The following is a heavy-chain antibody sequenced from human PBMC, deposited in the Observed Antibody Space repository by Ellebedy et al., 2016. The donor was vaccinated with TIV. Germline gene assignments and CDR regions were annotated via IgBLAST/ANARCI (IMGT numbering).Heavy chain of an antibody. D-gene: IGHD3/OR15-3a*01. Sequence: PGGSLRLSCAASGFTFSIHSIHWVRQAPGKGLEWVAVISYDGSNTHYADSVNGRFTISRDNGNKMVYLQMNSLRAEDTAVYFCARENFDVWTGYSSGGGSGMDVWGQGTTVTVSS. CDR3: ARENFDVWTGYSSGGGSGMDV. V-gene: IGHV3-30-3*01. J-gene: IGHJ6*02. CDR1: GFTFSIHS. CDR2: ISYDGSNT.